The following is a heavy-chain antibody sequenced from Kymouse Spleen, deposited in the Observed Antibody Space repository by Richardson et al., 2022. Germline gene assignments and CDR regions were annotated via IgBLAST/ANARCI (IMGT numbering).Heavy chain of an antibody. CDR3: ASLLRYFDWPYFDY. J-gene: IGHJ4*02. V-gene: IGHV4-39*01. D-gene: IGHD3-9*01. CDR1: GGSISSSSYY. Sequence: QLQLQESGPGLVKPSETLSLTCTVSGGSISSSSYYWGWIRQPPGKGLEWIGSIYYSGSTYYNPSLKSRVTISVDTSKNQFSLKLSSVTAADTAVYYCASLLRYFDWPYFDYWGQGTLVTVSS. CDR2: IYYSGST.